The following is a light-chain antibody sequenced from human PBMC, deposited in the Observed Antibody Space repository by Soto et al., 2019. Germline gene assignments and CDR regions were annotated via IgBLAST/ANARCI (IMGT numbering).Light chain of an antibody. CDR1: SSDVGGYNY. Sequence: SALTQPPSASGSPGESVTLSCTGTSSDVGGYNYVSWYQQHPGKAPKLMIYEVSERPSGVPDRFSGSKSGNTASLTVSGLQAEDEADYYCSSYAGSNNLVVFGGGTQLTVL. CDR3: SSYAGSNNLVV. V-gene: IGLV2-8*01. J-gene: IGLJ7*01. CDR2: EVS.